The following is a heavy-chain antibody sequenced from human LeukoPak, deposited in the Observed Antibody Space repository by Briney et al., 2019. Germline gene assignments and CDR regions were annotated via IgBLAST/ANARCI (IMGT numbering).Heavy chain of an antibody. CDR1: GFTFDDYG. CDR3: AELGITMIGGV. V-gene: IGHV3-7*01. D-gene: IGHD3-10*02. CDR2: IKEDGSEN. J-gene: IGHJ6*04. Sequence: GGSLRLSCAASGFTFDDYGMSWGRQAPGKGLEWGANIKEDGSENHSVDSVKGRFTISRDNAKHSLYLQMNSLRAEDTAVYYCAELGITMIGGVWGKGTTVTISS.